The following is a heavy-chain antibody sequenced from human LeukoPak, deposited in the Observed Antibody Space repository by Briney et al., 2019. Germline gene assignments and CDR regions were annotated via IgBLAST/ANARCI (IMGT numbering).Heavy chain of an antibody. J-gene: IGHJ3*01. V-gene: IGHV3-48*04. CDR2: ISSSSSTI. Sequence: GGSLRLSCAASGFTFSSYSMNWVRQAPGKGLEWVSYISSSSSTIYYADSVKGRFTISRDNAKNSLYLQMNSLRAEDTAVYYCAKEAGQDFGALDAFDVWGQGTMVTVSS. CDR1: GFTFSSYS. CDR3: AKEAGQDFGALDAFDV. D-gene: IGHD4-17*01.